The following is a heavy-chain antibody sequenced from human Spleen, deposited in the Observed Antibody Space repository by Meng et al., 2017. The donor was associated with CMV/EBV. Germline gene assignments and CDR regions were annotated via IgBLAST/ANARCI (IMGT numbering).Heavy chain of an antibody. Sequence: GESLKISCKGSGYSFSSYWIGWVRQMPGKGLEWMGIIYPGDSDTRYSPSFQGQVTISADKSISTAYLQWSILKASDTAMYYCARPLVPAAPGAFDIWGHGTMVTVSS. CDR2: IYPGDSDT. V-gene: IGHV5-51*01. CDR3: ARPLVPAAPGAFDI. CDR1: GYSFSSYW. D-gene: IGHD2-2*01. J-gene: IGHJ3*02.